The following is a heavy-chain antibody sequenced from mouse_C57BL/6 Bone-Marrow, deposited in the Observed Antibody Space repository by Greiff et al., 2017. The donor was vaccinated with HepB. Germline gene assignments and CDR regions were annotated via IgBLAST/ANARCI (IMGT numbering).Heavy chain of an antibody. CDR1: GFTFSRYG. D-gene: IGHD2-5*01. CDR3: ARHPSYSNYWYFDV. Sequence: EVQLVESGGDLVKPGGSLKLSCAASGFTFSRYGMSWVRQTPDKRLEWVATISSGGSYTYYPDSVKGRFTISRDNAKNTLYLQMSSLKSEDTAMYYCARHPSYSNYWYFDVWGTGTTVTVSS. V-gene: IGHV5-6*01. J-gene: IGHJ1*03. CDR2: ISSGGSYT.